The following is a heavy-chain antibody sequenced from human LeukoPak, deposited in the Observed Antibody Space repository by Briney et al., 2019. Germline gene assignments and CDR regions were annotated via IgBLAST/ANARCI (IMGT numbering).Heavy chain of an antibody. CDR1: GFTFSSYS. CDR2: ISSSSYI. Sequence: GGSLRLSCAASGFTFSSYSMNWVRQAPGKGLEWVSSISSSSYIYYADSVKGRFTISRDNAKNSLYLQMNSLRAEDTAVYYCARGVGNYRYYFDFWGQGTLVTVSS. CDR3: ARGVGNYRYYFDF. D-gene: IGHD3-22*01. J-gene: IGHJ4*02. V-gene: IGHV3-21*01.